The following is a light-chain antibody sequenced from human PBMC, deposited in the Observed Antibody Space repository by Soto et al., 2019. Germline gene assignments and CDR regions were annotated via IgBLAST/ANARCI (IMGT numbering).Light chain of an antibody. Sequence: EIVLTQSPGTLSLSLGERATLSCRASQGVGSTYLAWYQQKPGQAPRLLIYSASSRATGIPDRFSGSGSGTDFTLTISRLEPEDFAVYYCQQYGSSPWTFGQGTKVEI. J-gene: IGKJ1*01. CDR3: QQYGSSPWT. V-gene: IGKV3-20*01. CDR1: QGVGSTY. CDR2: SAS.